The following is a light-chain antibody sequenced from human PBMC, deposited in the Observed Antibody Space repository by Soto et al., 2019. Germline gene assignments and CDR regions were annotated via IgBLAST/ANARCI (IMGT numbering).Light chain of an antibody. CDR2: VAS. J-gene: IGKJ2*01. Sequence: DIVMTQSPLSLAVTPGEPASLSCTSSQSLLKSNGPNYLDWYLQKPGQSPQLLIYVASNRASGVPARISGRGSGTDFTLEISRVEAEDVGVYYCMQVLQSPYTFGQGTKLEIK. CDR1: QSLLKSNGPNY. V-gene: IGKV2-28*01. CDR3: MQVLQSPYT.